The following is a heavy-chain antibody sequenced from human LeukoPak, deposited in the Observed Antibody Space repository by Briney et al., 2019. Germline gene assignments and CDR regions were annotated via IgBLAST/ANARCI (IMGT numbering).Heavy chain of an antibody. V-gene: IGHV4-39*07. Sequence: SETLSLTCTVSGGSISSSSYYWGWIRQPPGKGLEWIGSIYYSGSTYYNPSLKSRVTISVDTSKNQFSLKLSSATAADTAVYYCARDPSGSYYHDAFDIWGQGTMVTVSS. CDR2: IYYSGST. CDR1: GGSISSSSYY. CDR3: ARDPSGSYYHDAFDI. D-gene: IGHD1-26*01. J-gene: IGHJ3*02.